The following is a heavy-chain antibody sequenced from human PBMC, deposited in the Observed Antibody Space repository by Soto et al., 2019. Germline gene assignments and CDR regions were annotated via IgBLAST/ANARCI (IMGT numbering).Heavy chain of an antibody. V-gene: IGHV3-33*01. J-gene: IGHJ6*02. D-gene: IGHD3-10*01. CDR2: IWSDGSNK. CDR1: GFTFSSYG. Sequence: QVQLMESGGGVVQPGRSLRLSCAASGFTFSSYGMHWVRQAPGKGLEWVAVIWSDGSNKYYADSVKGRFTISRDNSKNTLYLQMNSLRAEDTAVYYCARSSITMVRGATPHYYYGMDVWGQGTTVTVSS. CDR3: ARSSITMVRGATPHYYYGMDV.